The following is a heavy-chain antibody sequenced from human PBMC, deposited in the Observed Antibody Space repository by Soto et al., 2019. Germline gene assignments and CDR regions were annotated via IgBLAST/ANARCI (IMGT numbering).Heavy chain of an antibody. D-gene: IGHD2-15*01. CDR2: IIPIFGTA. J-gene: IGHJ4*02. CDR1: GYTFTSYG. V-gene: IGHV1-69*13. Sequence: SKVKVSWKTFGYTFTSYGISWVRKATGQGLGWMGWIIPIFGTANYAKKFQGRVTITADESTSTAYMELSSLRSEDTAVYYCASPYCSGGSCYSFYYFDYWGQGTLVTVSS. CDR3: ASPYCSGGSCYSFYYFDY.